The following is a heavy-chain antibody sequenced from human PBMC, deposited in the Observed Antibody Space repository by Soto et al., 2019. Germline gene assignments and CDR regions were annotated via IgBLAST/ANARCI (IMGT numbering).Heavy chain of an antibody. D-gene: IGHD3-10*01. J-gene: IGHJ4*02. Sequence: PGASLRLSCAPSGLTFRNAWMNWVRQAPGKGLEWVGRIKSKDDSATTDYAAPVKGRFTISRDDSTNTLYLQMNSLKSEDAAVYYCTTWAPMAQFDYWGQGT. CDR2: IKSKDDSATT. V-gene: IGHV3-15*01. CDR1: GLTFRNAW. CDR3: TTWAPMAQFDY.